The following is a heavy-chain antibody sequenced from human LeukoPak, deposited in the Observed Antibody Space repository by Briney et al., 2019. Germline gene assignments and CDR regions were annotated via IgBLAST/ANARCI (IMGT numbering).Heavy chain of an antibody. J-gene: IGHJ4*02. Sequence: GGSLRLSCAASGMTFSSHWMSWVRQAPGKGLEWVANIKSDGSEKYYLDSVKGRFTISRDNAKNSLYLQMNSLRAEDSAVYYCARYCTFRTCSGTKFDYWGQGTLVTVSS. CDR2: IKSDGSEK. D-gene: IGHD1-1*01. CDR3: ARYCTFRTCSGTKFDY. V-gene: IGHV3-7*01. CDR1: GMTFSSHW.